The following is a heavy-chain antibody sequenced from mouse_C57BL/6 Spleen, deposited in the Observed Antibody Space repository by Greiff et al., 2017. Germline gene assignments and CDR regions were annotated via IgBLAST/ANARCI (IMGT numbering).Heavy chain of an antibody. CDR1: GYTFTDYN. Sequence: VQLQQSGPELVKPGASVKMSCKASGYTFTDYNMHWVKQSHGKSLEWIGYINPNNGGTSYNQKFKGKATLTVNKSSSTAYMELRSLTSEESAVYYCATPYYGSSHWYFDVWGTGTTVTVSS. D-gene: IGHD1-1*01. CDR3: ATPYYGSSHWYFDV. CDR2: INPNNGGT. J-gene: IGHJ1*03. V-gene: IGHV1-22*01.